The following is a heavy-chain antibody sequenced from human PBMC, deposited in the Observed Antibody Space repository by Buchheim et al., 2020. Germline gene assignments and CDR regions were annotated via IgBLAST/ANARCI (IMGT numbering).Heavy chain of an antibody. CDR2: INPNGAGT. CDR1: GYTFTSYY. V-gene: IGHV1-46*01. CDR3: ARDRGAAAGTSPGY. Sequence: QVQLVQSGAEVKKPGASVKVSCKASGYTFTSYYVHWVRQAPGQGLEWMGIINPNGAGTSYSQKFQGRVTMTRDTSTSTVYMELSSLRSEDTAVYYCARDRGAAAGTSPGYWGQGTL. D-gene: IGHD6-13*01. J-gene: IGHJ4*02.